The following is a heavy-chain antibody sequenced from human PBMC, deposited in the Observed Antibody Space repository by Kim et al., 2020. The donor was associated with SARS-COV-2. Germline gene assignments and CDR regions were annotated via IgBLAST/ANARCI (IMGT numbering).Heavy chain of an antibody. CDR3: TTDGDTAMAPAGY. V-gene: IGHV3-15*01. J-gene: IGHJ4*02. D-gene: IGHD5-18*01. Sequence: AAPVKGRFTISRDDSKNTLYLQMNSLKTEDTAVYYCTTDGDTAMAPAGYWGQGTLVTVSS.